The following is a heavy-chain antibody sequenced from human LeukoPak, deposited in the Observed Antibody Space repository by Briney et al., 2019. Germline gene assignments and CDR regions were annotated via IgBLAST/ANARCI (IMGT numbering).Heavy chain of an antibody. J-gene: IGHJ4*02. Sequence: GGSLRLSCEVSGFTFSDHYMSWIRQAPGKRLEWVSYISSGSTYTNYADSVEGRFTISRDNAKNSLYLQMNSLRAEDTAVYYCARGDYGGDYFDYWGQGTLVTVAS. CDR3: ARGDYGGDYFDY. CDR2: ISSGSTYT. D-gene: IGHD4-23*01. CDR1: GFTFSDHY. V-gene: IGHV3-11*05.